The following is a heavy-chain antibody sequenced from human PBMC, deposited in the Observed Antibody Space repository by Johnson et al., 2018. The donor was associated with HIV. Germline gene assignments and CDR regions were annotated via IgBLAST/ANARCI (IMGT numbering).Heavy chain of an antibody. CDR1: GFSFSSYG. Sequence: EVQLVESGGGVVQPGGSLRLSCAASGFSFSSYGMYWARQAPDKGLEWVSYISSSGSTIYYADSVKGRFTISRDNAKNSLYLQMNSLRAEDTALYYCAASPEDLRAFDIWGQGTMVTVSS. J-gene: IGHJ3*02. D-gene: IGHD2-15*01. CDR2: ISSSGSTI. CDR3: AASPEDLRAFDI. V-gene: IGHV3-48*04.